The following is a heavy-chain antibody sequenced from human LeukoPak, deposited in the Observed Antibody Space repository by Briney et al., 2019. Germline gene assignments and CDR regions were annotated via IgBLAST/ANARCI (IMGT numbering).Heavy chain of an antibody. CDR3: AKFRGFAVTTGALGS. J-gene: IGHJ5*02. Sequence: GGSLRLSCAASGFTFSSYAMSWVRQAPGEGGEWVSAMSGSGGSTYYADSVKGRFTISRDNSKNTLYPQIHRLRAGDTAVLYCAKFRGFAVTTGALGSWAKGTLVTVS. CDR1: GFTFSSYA. CDR2: MSGSGGST. D-gene: IGHD4-17*01. V-gene: IGHV3-23*01.